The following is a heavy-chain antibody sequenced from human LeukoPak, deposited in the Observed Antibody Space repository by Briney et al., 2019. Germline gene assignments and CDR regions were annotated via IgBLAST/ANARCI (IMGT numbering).Heavy chain of an antibody. V-gene: IGHV3-48*03. CDR3: ASLGDYLTYYYYYMDV. CDR2: ISSSGSTI. J-gene: IGHJ6*03. D-gene: IGHD4-17*01. Sequence: SGGSLRLSCAASGFTFSSYEMNWVRQAPGKGLEWVSYISSSGSTIYYADSVKGRFTISRDNAKNSLYLQMNSLRAEDTAVYYCASLGDYLTYYYYYMDVWGKGTTVTVSS. CDR1: GFTFSSYE.